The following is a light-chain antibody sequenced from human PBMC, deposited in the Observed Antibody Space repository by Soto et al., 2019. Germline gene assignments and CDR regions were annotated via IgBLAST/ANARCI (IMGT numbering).Light chain of an antibody. CDR1: QRINIY. CDR3: QQSFSTPT. V-gene: IGKV1-39*01. J-gene: IGKJ5*01. Sequence: IQMTQSPSSLSASVGDIVTSSCRASQRINIYLNWYRQKPGKAPELLIYSASNLQSGVPSRFSGSGSGTDFTLTISGLQSEDFATYYCQQSFSTPTFGQGTRLEIK. CDR2: SAS.